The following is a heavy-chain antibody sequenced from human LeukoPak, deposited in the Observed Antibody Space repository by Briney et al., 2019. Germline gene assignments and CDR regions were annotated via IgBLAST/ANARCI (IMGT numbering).Heavy chain of an antibody. CDR3: ARVIRTSYYDFWSGYYRGNNWFDP. J-gene: IGHJ5*02. D-gene: IGHD3-3*01. CDR2: INHSGST. Sequence: KPSETLSLTCAVYGGSFSGYYWSWIRQPPGKGLEWIGEINHSGSTNYNPSLKSRVTISVDTSKNQFSLKLSSVTAADTAVYYCARVIRTSYYDFWSGYYRGNNWFDPWGQGTLVTVSS. CDR1: GGSFSGYY. V-gene: IGHV4-34*01.